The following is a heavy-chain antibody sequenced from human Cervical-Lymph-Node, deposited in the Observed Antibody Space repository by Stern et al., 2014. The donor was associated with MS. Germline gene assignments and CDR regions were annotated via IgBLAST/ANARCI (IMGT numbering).Heavy chain of an antibody. V-gene: IGHV1-2*02. CDR1: GYTFTGYY. Sequence: VQLVQSGAEVKKPGASVKVSCKASGYTFTGYYMHWVRQAPGQGLEWFGWINPNSGGTNYAQKFQGRVTMTRDTSISTAYMELSRLTSDDTAVYYCARVSHDSSGYYNWFDPWGQGTLVTVS. D-gene: IGHD3-22*01. CDR3: ARVSHDSSGYYNWFDP. J-gene: IGHJ5*02. CDR2: INPNSGGT.